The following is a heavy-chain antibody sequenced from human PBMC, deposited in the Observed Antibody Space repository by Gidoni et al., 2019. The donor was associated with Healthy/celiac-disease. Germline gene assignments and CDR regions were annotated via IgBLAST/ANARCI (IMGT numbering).Heavy chain of an antibody. V-gene: IGHV3-15*01. CDR3: TTDSGPYGDYVPGWDY. CDR2: SKSKTDGGTT. J-gene: IGHJ4*02. D-gene: IGHD4-17*01. Sequence: EVQLVESGGGLVKTGGSLRLSCAASGFTFSNAWMSGVRQAPGKELEWVGRSKSKTDGGTTDYAAPVKGRFTISRDDSKNTLYLQMNSLKPEDTAVYYCTTDSGPYGDYVPGWDYWGQGTLVTVSS. CDR1: GFTFSNAW.